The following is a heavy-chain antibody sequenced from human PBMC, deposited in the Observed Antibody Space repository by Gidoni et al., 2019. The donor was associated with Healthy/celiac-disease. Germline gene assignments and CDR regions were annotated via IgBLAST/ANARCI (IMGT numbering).Heavy chain of an antibody. D-gene: IGHD3-22*01. CDR2: INPSGGST. CDR1: GYTFTSCY. CDR3: ARGLTRYDSSGYYYGY. J-gene: IGHJ4*02. Sequence: QVQLVRSGAEVTKPAASVKASFNASGYTFTSCYMHWVRQAPAHGLEWMGIINPSGGSTSYAQKFQGRVTMSRDTSTSTVYMELSSLRSEDTAVYYCARGLTRYDSSGYYYGYWGQGTLVTVSS. V-gene: IGHV1-46*01.